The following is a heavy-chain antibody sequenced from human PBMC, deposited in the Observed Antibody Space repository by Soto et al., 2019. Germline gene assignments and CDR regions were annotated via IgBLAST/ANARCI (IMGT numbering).Heavy chain of an antibody. CDR1: GGSISSGGYS. J-gene: IGHJ5*02. V-gene: IGHV4-30-2*01. CDR3: ATAPDR. CDR2: LYHSGST. Sequence: QLQLQESGSGLVKPSQTLSLTCAVSGGSISSGGYSWSWIRQPPGEGLEWIGYLYHSGSTYYNPTLKSRVTIAADRSKYQFSLKLSSVTAADTAVYYCATAPDRWGQGTLVTVSS.